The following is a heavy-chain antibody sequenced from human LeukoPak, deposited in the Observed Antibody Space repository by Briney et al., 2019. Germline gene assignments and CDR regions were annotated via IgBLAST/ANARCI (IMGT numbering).Heavy chain of an antibody. CDR2: TYDSGST. J-gene: IGHJ3*02. V-gene: IGHV4-31*03. Sequence: PSETLSLTCTVSGGSISSGAYFWTWIRQHPGKGLEWIGNTYDSGSTYYSPSLRSRLTISLDTSKNQSSLTLSSVTAADTAVYYCARESPYCGGDCYSGAFDIWGQGTMVSVSS. CDR3: ARESPYCGGDCYSGAFDI. CDR1: GGSISSGAYF. D-gene: IGHD2-21*02.